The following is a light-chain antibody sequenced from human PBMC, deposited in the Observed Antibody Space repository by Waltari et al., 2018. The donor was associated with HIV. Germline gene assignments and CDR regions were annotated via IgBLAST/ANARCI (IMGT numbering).Light chain of an antibody. CDR1: RHEGGRYTL. V-gene: IGLV2-23*01. J-gene: IGLJ3*02. CDR2: EGS. CDR3: CSYAGSSNFWV. Sequence: QSALTRPPSESGSPGPWLTLPCPGTRHEGGRYTLVSEYQPHPGKAPKLMIYEGSKRPSGVSNRFSGSKSGNTASLTISGLQAEDEADYYCCSYAGSSNFWVFGGGTKLTVL.